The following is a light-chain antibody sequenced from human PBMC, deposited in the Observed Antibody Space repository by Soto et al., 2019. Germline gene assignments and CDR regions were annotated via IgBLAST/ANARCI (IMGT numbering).Light chain of an antibody. Sequence: EIVLTQSPPTLSLSPGERATLCCRASHNISVYLAWYRQKPGQAPRLLIYGASTRATGIPDRFSGSGSGTDFTLTISRLEPEDFAVYYCQQYGDSPRTFGQGTKVDIK. CDR1: HNISVY. CDR3: QQYGDSPRT. CDR2: GAS. J-gene: IGKJ1*01. V-gene: IGKV3-20*01.